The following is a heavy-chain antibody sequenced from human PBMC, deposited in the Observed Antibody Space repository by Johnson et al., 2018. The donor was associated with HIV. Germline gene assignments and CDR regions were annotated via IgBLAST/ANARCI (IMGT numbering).Heavy chain of an antibody. J-gene: IGHJ3*02. V-gene: IGHV3-9*01. CDR1: GFSIKDYA. CDR3: AKDGTIEYAFDM. D-gene: IGHD3-3*01. CDR2: ITWNSGKI. Sequence: VQLVESGGGLVQPGRSLRLSCAASGFSIKDYAMHWVRQAPGTGLEWVSGITWNSGKIDYTGSVKGRFTISSDNAKNSLYLQMNSLRAEDTALYYCAKDGTIEYAFDMWGQGTMVTVSS.